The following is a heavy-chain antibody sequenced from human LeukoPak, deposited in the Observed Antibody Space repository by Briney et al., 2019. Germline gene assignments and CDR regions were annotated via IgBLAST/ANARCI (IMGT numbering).Heavy chain of an antibody. Sequence: SETLSLTCTVSGGPISSGGYYWSWIRQHPGKGLEWIGYIYYSGSTYYNPSLKSRVTISVDTSKNQFSLKLSSVTAADTAVYYCARVSLSGDYRVDYWGQGTLVTVSS. D-gene: IGHD4-17*01. V-gene: IGHV4-31*03. CDR2: IYYSGST. CDR3: ARVSLSGDYRVDY. J-gene: IGHJ4*02. CDR1: GGPISSGGYY.